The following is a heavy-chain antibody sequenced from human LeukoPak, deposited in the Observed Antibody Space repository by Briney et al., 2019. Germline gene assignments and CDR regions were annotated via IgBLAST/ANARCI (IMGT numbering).Heavy chain of an antibody. CDR3: ARKNDYGGSYYMDV. D-gene: IGHD4-23*01. V-gene: IGHV4-31*03. Sequence: SETLSLTCTVSGGSISSGSNYWGWIRQQPGKGLEWIGYIHNTGRTDYNPSLKSRVIISVDTSKNRFSLRLSSVTAADTALYYCARKNDYGGSYYMDVWGKGTTVTVSS. CDR2: IHNTGRT. CDR1: GGSISSGSNY. J-gene: IGHJ6*03.